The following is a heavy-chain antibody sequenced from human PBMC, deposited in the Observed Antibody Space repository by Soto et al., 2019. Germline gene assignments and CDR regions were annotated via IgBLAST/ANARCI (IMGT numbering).Heavy chain of an antibody. CDR1: GDSFSKFG. CDR3: ASDHSGPD. V-gene: IGHV1-18*01. CDR2: ISGYSGQT. Sequence: HVLLVQSGPEVRKPGASVNVSCMASGDSFSKFGINWVRQAPGQGLEWMGWISGYSGQTNYAQKFQGRVTMTRDTPTTTAYRELRTLRSDDTAVYFCASDHSGPDWGQGTLVTVSS. D-gene: IGHD6-25*01. J-gene: IGHJ4*02.